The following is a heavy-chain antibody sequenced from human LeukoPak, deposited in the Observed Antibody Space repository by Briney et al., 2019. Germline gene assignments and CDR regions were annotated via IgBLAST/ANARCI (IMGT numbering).Heavy chain of an antibody. Sequence: SETLSLTCTVSGGSISSYYWSWIRQPPGKGLEWIGYIYYSGSTNYNPSLKSRVTISVDTSKNQFSLKLSSVTAADTAVYYCAREPFNYMDVWGKGITVTVSS. J-gene: IGHJ6*03. CDR2: IYYSGST. CDR3: AREPFNYMDV. V-gene: IGHV4-59*01. CDR1: GGSISSYY.